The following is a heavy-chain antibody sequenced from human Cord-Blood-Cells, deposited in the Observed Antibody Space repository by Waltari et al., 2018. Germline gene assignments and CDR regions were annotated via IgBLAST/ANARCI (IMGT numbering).Heavy chain of an antibody. Sequence: QVQLQQWGAGLLKPSETLSLTCAVYGGSFSGYYLSWIRQPPGKGLEWIGEINHSGSTNYNPSLKSRVTISVDTSKNQFSLKLSSVTAADTAVYYCARGIPGDPHTNRYFDLWGRGTLVTVSS. J-gene: IGHJ2*01. D-gene: IGHD7-27*01. CDR1: GGSFSGYY. V-gene: IGHV4-34*01. CDR3: ARGIPGDPHTNRYFDL. CDR2: INHSGST.